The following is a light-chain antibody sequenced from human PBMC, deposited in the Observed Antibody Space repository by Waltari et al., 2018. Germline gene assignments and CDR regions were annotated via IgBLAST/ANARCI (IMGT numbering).Light chain of an antibody. CDR2: DAS. CDR3: QRYDNLPIFA. J-gene: IGKJ3*01. V-gene: IGKV1-33*01. CDR1: QDISYY. Sequence: DIQMTQSPSSLSAFVGDRVIMTCQASQDISYYLNWYQQKPGKAPKLLIRDASNLETGVPTRFSGSQSRTDFTLTISSLQPEDVGTYYCQRYDNLPIFAFGPGTKVEIK.